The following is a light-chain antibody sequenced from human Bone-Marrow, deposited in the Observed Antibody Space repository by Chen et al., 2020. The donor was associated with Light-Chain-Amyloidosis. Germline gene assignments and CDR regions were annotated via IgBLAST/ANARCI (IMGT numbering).Light chain of an antibody. CDR1: QSVSTN. Sequence: EVVMTQSPATLSVSPGERVTRSCRASQSVSTNLVWYQQKPGQAPRLLIYDASTRATDIPARFSGSGSGTDFTLTISGLQSEDFAVYYCQQCKHWPSWTFGPGTKVEIK. CDR3: QQCKHWPSWT. CDR2: DAS. V-gene: IGKV3-15*01. J-gene: IGKJ1*01.